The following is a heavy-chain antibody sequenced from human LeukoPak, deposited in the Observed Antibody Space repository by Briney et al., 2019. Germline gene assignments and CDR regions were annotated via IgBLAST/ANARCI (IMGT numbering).Heavy chain of an antibody. CDR1: GFTFDDYA. V-gene: IGHV3-9*01. CDR3: AKDRGGGLGIPDY. J-gene: IGHJ4*02. CDR2: ISWNSGSI. Sequence: GGSLRLSCAASGFTFDDYAMHWVRQAPGKGLEWVSGISWNSGSIGYADSVKGRFTISRDNAKNSLYLQMNSLRAEDTALYYCAKDRGGGLGIPDYWGQGTLVTVSS. D-gene: IGHD3/OR15-3a*01.